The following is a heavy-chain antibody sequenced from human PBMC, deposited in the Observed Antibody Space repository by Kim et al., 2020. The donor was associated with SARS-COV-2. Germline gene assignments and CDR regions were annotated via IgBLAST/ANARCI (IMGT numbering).Heavy chain of an antibody. D-gene: IGHD2-15*01. V-gene: IGHV1-3*01. CDR2: INAGNGNT. Sequence: ASVKGSCKASGYTFTSYAMHWVRQAPGQRLEWMGWINAGNGNTKYSQKFQGRVTITRDTSASTAYMELSSLRSEDTAVYYCAREYCSGGSCYSSPDYWGQGTLVTVSS. CDR3: AREYCSGGSCYSSPDY. J-gene: IGHJ4*02. CDR1: GYTFTSYA.